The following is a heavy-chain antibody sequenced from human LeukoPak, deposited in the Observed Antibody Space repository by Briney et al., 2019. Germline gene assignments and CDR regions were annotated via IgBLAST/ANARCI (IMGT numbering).Heavy chain of an antibody. V-gene: IGHV4-34*01. D-gene: IGHD5-18*01. Sequence: PSETLSLTCAVYGGSFSGYYWSWIRQPPGKGLEWIGEIDHSGSTNYNPSLKSRVTISVDTAKNQFSLKVSSVTAADTAVYYCARHRGYRSGRAYDYWGQGTLVTVSP. CDR2: IDHSGST. CDR3: ARHRGYRSGRAYDY. CDR1: GGSFSGYY. J-gene: IGHJ4*02.